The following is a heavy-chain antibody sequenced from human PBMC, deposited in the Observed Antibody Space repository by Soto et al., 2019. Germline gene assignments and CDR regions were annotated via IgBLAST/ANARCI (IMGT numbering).Heavy chain of an antibody. V-gene: IGHV3-23*01. Sequence: PGGSLRLFCAASGFPYSRYAMSGVRPAPGKGLEWVSAISGSGGSTYYADSVKGRFTISRDNSKNTLYLQMNSRRAEDTAVYYCAKDPRRTGYGGPYFDYWGQGTLVTVSS. CDR2: ISGSGGST. CDR3: AKDPRRTGYGGPYFDY. CDR1: GFPYSRYA. D-gene: IGHD3-9*01. J-gene: IGHJ4*02.